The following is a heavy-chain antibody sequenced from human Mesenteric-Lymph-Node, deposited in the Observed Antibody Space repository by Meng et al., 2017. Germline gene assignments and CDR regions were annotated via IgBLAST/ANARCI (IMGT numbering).Heavy chain of an antibody. Sequence: GESLKISCAASGFFFTSAWMSWVRQVPGKGLEWVGRIKSRSDGGTTDYAEPVKGRFSISRDDSKNTLYLLMDSLTTEDTAVYSCTTVGYTYGEYYFDYWGQGTLVTVSS. D-gene: IGHD2-8*01. CDR1: GFFFTSAW. CDR2: IKSRSDGGTT. V-gene: IGHV3-15*01. CDR3: TTVGYTYGEYYFDY. J-gene: IGHJ4*02.